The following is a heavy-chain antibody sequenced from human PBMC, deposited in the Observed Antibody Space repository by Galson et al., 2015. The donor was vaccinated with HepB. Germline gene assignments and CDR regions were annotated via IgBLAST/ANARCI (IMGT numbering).Heavy chain of an antibody. Sequence: QSGAEVKKPGESLRISCKGSRYSFTNYWISWVRQMPGKGLEWMGNIDPSDSYTNYSPSFQGHVTISVDKSTSTAYLQWSSLKAPDTAIYYCARNTEMAVVDGYYYYGMDVWGQGTTVTVSS. CDR1: RYSFTNYW. D-gene: IGHD2-2*01. CDR3: ARNTEMAVVDGYYYYGMDV. J-gene: IGHJ6*02. V-gene: IGHV5-10-1*01. CDR2: IDPSDSYT.